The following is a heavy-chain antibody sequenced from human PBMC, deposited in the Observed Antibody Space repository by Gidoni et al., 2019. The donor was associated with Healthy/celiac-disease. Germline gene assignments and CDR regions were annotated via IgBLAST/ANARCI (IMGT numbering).Heavy chain of an antibody. CDR3: AREYSTPSYYYYYMDV. D-gene: IGHD6-13*01. CDR2: INAGNGNT. CDR1: GYTFTSYA. J-gene: IGHJ6*03. Sequence: QVQLVQSGAEVKKPGASVKVSCKASGYTFTSYAMHWVRQAPGQRLEWMGWINAGNGNTKYSQKFQGRVTITRDTSASTAYMELSSLRSEDTAVYYCAREYSTPSYYYYYMDVWGKGTTVTVSS. V-gene: IGHV1-3*01.